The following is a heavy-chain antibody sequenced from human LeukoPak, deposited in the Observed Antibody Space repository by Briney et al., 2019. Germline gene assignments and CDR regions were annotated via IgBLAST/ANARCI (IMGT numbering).Heavy chain of an antibody. CDR2: IYSGGST. V-gene: IGHV3-53*01. J-gene: IGHJ3*02. Sequence: GGSLRLSCAASGFTVSSNYMSWVRQAPGKGLKWVSVIYSGGSTYYADSVKGRFTISRDNSKNTLYLQMNSLRAEDTAVYYCARAHPYDPVAFDIWGQGTMVTVSS. D-gene: IGHD2-21*01. CDR3: ARAHPYDPVAFDI. CDR1: GFTVSSNY.